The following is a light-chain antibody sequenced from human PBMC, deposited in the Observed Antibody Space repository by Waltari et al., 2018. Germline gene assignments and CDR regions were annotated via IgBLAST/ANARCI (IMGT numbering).Light chain of an antibody. CDR1: QGISNSY. J-gene: IGKJ1*01. CDR3: QQYANSRWT. V-gene: IGKV3-20*01. CDR2: GAS. Sequence: ELVLTQSPGTLSLSPGARATLPCRASQGISNSYLAWYQQKSGQAPRLLIYGASSRATGIPDRFSGSGSGTDFTLTISRLEPEDFAVYYCQQYANSRWTFGQGTKVEIK.